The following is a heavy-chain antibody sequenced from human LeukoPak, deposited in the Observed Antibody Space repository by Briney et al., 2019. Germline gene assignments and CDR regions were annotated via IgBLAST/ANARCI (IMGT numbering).Heavy chain of an antibody. CDR2: ISHDGSVE. CDR1: DFTFSSYG. Sequence: GGSLRLSCAASDFTFSSYGMHWVRQAPGKGLECVAFISHDGSVEKFADSVKGRFTISRDNSKNTLYLQMNSLRAEDTAVYYCAKDRGAYGLNWFDPWGQGTLATVSS. V-gene: IGHV3-30*02. D-gene: IGHD4-17*01. J-gene: IGHJ5*02. CDR3: AKDRGAYGLNWFDP.